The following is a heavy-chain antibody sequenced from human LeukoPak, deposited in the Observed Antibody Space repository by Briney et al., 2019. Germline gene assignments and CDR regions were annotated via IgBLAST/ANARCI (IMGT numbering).Heavy chain of an antibody. CDR3: ARATVEMATITFDY. CDR1: GFTVSSNY. V-gene: IGHV3-53*01. J-gene: IGHJ4*02. CDR2: IYSGGST. D-gene: IGHD5-24*01. Sequence: GGSLRLSCAASGFTVSSNYMSWVRQAPGKGLEWVSVIYSGGSTYYADFVKGRFTIPRDNSKNTLYLQMNSLRAEDTAVYYCARATVEMATITFDYWGQGTLVTVSS.